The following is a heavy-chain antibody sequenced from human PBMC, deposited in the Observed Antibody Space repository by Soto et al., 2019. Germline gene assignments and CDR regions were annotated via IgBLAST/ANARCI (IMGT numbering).Heavy chain of an antibody. CDR3: AKDMYSSSWYFYYYSMDV. Sequence: EVQLLESGGGLVQPGGSLRLSCAASGFTFSSYAMSWVRQAPGKGLEWVSAISGSGGSTYFADSVKGRFTISRDNSKNTRYLQMSSLRAEDTAVYYCAKDMYSSSWYFYYYSMDVWGQGTTVTVSS. J-gene: IGHJ6*02. V-gene: IGHV3-23*01. CDR1: GFTFSSYA. D-gene: IGHD6-13*01. CDR2: ISGSGGST.